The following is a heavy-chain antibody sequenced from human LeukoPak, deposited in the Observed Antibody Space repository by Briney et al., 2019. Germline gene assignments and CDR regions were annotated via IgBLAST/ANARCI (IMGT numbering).Heavy chain of an antibody. Sequence: RGSLRLSCAASGFDFNSYAMTWVRQAPGQGLDWVSASSGRGGTTYNTDSVKGRFTISRDNFKNTLYLQMNSLRAEDTAVYYCARDQMYYYHSSGYYYGQNAFDIWGQGTMVTVS. J-gene: IGHJ3*02. CDR3: ARDQMYYYHSSGYYYGQNAFDI. D-gene: IGHD3-22*01. CDR1: GFDFNSYA. CDR2: SSGRGGTT. V-gene: IGHV3-23*01.